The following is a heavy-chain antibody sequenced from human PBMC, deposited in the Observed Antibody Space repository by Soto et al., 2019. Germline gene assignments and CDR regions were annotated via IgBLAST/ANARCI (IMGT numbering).Heavy chain of an antibody. D-gene: IGHD2-15*01. CDR1: GFTFSNAW. J-gene: IGHJ4*02. CDR2: IKSKTDGGTT. CDR3: TTEIEPVVVVAASSIY. Sequence: GGSLRLSCAASGFTFSNAWMNWVRQAPGKGLEWVGRIKSKTDGGTTDYAAPVKGRFTISRDDSKNTLYLQMNSLKTEDTAVYYCTTEIEPVVVVAASSIYWGQGTLVTVSS. V-gene: IGHV3-15*07.